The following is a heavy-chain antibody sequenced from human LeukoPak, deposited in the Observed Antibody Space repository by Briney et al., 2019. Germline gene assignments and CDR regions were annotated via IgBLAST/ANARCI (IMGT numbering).Heavy chain of an antibody. V-gene: IGHV3-23*01. CDR1: GFTFSSYG. J-gene: IGHJ6*03. CDR3: AKAPGDYYYYMDV. Sequence: AGGTLRLSCAASGFTFSSYGMSWVRQAPGKGLEWVSAIRVSGGSTYYADSVKGRFTISRDNSKNTLYLQMNSLRAEDTAVYYCAKAPGDYYYYMDVWGKGTTVTISS. CDR2: IRVSGGST.